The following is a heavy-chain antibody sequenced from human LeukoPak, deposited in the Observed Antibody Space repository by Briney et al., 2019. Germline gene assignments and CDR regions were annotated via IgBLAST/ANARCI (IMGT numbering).Heavy chain of an antibody. Sequence: GASVKVSCTASGYTFTSYGISWVRQAPGQGLEWGGRTSAYNDDTKYAQKFQGRVTMTTDPSTSTTYMELRTLRSDDTALYYCARESLTADPTLDYWGQGTLVTVSS. CDR3: ARESLTADPTLDY. D-gene: IGHD2-15*01. J-gene: IGHJ4*02. CDR2: TSAYNDDT. CDR1: GYTFTSYG. V-gene: IGHV1-18*01.